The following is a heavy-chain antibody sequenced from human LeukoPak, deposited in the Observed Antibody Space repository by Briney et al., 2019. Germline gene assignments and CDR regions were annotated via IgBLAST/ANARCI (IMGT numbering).Heavy chain of an antibody. D-gene: IGHD1-26*01. CDR1: GFTFSSYS. CDR3: ARNNSGSYYVYYYYYMDV. J-gene: IGHJ6*03. V-gene: IGHV3-21*01. CDR2: ISSSSSYI. Sequence: GGSLRLSCAASGFTFSSYSMNWVRQAPGKGLEWVSSISSSSSYIYYANSVKGRFTISRDNAKNSLYLQMNSLRAEDTAVYYCARNNSGSYYVYYYYYMDVWGNGTTVTVSS.